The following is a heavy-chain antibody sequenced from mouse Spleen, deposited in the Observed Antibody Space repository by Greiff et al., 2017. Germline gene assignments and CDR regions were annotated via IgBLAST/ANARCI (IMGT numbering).Heavy chain of an antibody. V-gene: IGHV1-4*01. CDR1: GYTFTSYT. CDR3: ARRDYGLYY. D-gene: IGHD1-1*01. J-gene: IGHJ2*01. CDR2: INPSSGYT. Sequence: QVQLQQSGAELARPGASVKMSRKASGYTFTSYTMHWVKQRPGQGQEWIGNINPSSGYTKYNQKFKDKATLTADKSSSTAYMQLSSLTSEDSAVYYCARRDYGLYYWGQGTTLTVSS.